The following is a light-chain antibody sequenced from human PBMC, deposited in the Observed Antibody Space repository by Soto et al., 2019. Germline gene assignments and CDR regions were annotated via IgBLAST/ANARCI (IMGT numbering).Light chain of an antibody. CDR2: GAS. CDR3: HQYDSWT. V-gene: IGKV3-20*01. Sequence: EILLTQSPGTLSLSPGERATPSCRASQSFNSIYLAWYQQKPGQAPRLLIYGASSRATGIPDRFSGSGSGTDFTLTISRLEPEDFAVYYCHQYDSWTFGQGTKVDIK. CDR1: QSFNSIY. J-gene: IGKJ1*01.